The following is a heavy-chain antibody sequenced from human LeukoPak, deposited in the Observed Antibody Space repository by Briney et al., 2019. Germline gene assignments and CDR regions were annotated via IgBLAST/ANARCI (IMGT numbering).Heavy chain of an antibody. Sequence: KISCKGSGYSFTSYWISWVRQMPGKGLEWMGRIDPSDSYTNYSPSFQGHVTISADKSISTAYLQWSSLKASDTAMYYCARRVDSYGTFDYWGQGTLVTVSS. CDR1: GYSFTSYW. CDR3: ARRVDSYGTFDY. J-gene: IGHJ4*02. CDR2: IDPSDSYT. V-gene: IGHV5-10-1*01. D-gene: IGHD5-18*01.